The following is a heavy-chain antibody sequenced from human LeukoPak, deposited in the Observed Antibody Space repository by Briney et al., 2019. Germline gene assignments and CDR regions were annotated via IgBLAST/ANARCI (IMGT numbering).Heavy chain of an antibody. CDR1: GVIFNNYG. CDR2: ISNDGGGT. V-gene: IGHV3-23*01. Sequence: GGSLRLSCAASGVIFNNYGLVCVRQAPGKGLEWVSAISNDGGGTTYADFVKGRFSVSRDNSKNTLFLQMNSLRAEDTALYYCAKGSSGYFFDPWGQGTLVTVSS. D-gene: IGHD3-22*01. J-gene: IGHJ5*02. CDR3: AKGSSGYFFDP.